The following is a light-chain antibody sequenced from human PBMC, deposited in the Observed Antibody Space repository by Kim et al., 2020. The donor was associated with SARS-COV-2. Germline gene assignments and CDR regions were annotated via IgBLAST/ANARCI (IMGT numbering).Light chain of an antibody. J-gene: IGLJ3*02. CDR3: ATWDDSLDVLL. Sequence: QMVTIFCSGSSSNIGRNTVNWYQQFPGTAPKLLIDSDDRRPSGVSDRVSCSKSGPSASLAISGLQSEDEADYYCATWDDSLDVLLFGGGTKLTVL. CDR1: SSNIGRNT. CDR2: SDD. V-gene: IGLV1-44*01.